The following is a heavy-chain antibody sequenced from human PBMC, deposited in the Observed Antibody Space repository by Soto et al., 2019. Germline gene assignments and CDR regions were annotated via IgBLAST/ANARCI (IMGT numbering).Heavy chain of an antibody. CDR3: AKDPVTMVRGVILRYFDY. J-gene: IGHJ4*02. V-gene: IGHV3-23*01. D-gene: IGHD3-10*01. CDR1: GFTFSSYA. CDR2: ISGSGGST. Sequence: SLRLSCAASGFTFSSYAMSLVRQAPGKGLEWVSAISGSGGSTYYADSVKGRFTISRDNSKNTLYLQMNSLRAEDTAVYYCAKDPVTMVRGVILRYFDYWGQGTLVTVSS.